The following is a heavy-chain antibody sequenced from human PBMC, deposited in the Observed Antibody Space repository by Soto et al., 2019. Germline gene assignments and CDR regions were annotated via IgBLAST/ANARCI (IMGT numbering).Heavy chain of an antibody. CDR2: INHSGST. Sequence: SETLSLTCAVYGGSFSGYYWSWIRQPPGKGLEWIGEINHSGSTNYNPSLKSRVTISVDTSKNQFSLKLSSVTAADTAVYYCARGVRGFGELFSSTWFDPWGQGTLVTVSS. V-gene: IGHV4-34*01. CDR3: ARGVRGFGELFSSTWFDP. D-gene: IGHD3-10*01. CDR1: GGSFSGYY. J-gene: IGHJ5*02.